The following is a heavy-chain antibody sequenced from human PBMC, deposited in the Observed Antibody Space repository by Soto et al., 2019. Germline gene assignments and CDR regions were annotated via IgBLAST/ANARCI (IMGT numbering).Heavy chain of an antibody. CDR2: IDQDGSEK. CDR3: VRGGNFFVY. J-gene: IGHJ4*02. D-gene: IGHD3-3*01. Sequence: GGSLRLSCAVSGFIFSTYWMTWVRQPPGKGLEWVANIDQDGSEKYYLDSVRGRFTISRDNAKNSLYLQMNSLRAEDTAVYYCVRGGNFFVYWGQGTLVTVSS. CDR1: GFIFSTYW. V-gene: IGHV3-7*01.